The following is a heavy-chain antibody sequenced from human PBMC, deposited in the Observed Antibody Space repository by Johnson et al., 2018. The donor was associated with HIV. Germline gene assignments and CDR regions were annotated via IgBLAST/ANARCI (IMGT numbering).Heavy chain of an antibody. D-gene: IGHD3-10*01. J-gene: IGHJ3*02. Sequence: QVQLVESGGGVVQPGGSLRLSCAASGFTFSNYGMHWVRQAPGKGLEWVAVISHDGSKKYYADSVEGRFTISRDNFKNTLYLQMNSLRDEDTAVYYCARDASYYGSANDAVDIWGQGTMVTVSS. CDR1: GFTFSNYG. CDR2: ISHDGSKK. V-gene: IGHV3-30*19. CDR3: ARDASYYGSANDAVDI.